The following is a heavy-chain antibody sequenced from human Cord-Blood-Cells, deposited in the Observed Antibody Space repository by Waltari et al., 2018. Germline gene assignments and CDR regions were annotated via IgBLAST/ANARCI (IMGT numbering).Heavy chain of an antibody. CDR1: GFTLSSYW. D-gene: IGHD3-16*01. CDR2: IKQDGSEK. V-gene: IGHV3-7*01. Sequence: VQLVESGGGLVQPGGSLRLSCAASGFTLSSYWRSWVRQAPGKGLEWVANIKQDGSEKYYVDSVKGRFTISRDNAKNSLYLQMNSLRAEDTAVYYCARDEGLGDFDYWGQGTLVTVSS. J-gene: IGHJ4*02. CDR3: ARDEGLGDFDY.